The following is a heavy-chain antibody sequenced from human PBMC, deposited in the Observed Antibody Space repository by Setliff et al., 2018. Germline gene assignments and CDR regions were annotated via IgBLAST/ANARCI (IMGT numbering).Heavy chain of an antibody. J-gene: IGHJ5*02. CDR1: GGPISSSNYH. D-gene: IGHD2-2*01. CDR2: IYYTGIT. V-gene: IGHV4-39*01. CDR3: VRTFNGSPADR. Sequence: PSETLSLTCTVSGGPISSSNYHWGWVRQPPGKGLEWIGLIYYTGITYYNPSLKSRVTISEDMSENQISLKLNPVTAADTAVYYCVRTFNGSPADRWGQGTLVTVSS.